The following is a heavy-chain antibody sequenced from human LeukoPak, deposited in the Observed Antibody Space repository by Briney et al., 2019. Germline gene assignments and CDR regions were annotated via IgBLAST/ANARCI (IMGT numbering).Heavy chain of an antibody. CDR1: GGSFSGYY. D-gene: IGHD2-15*01. V-gene: IGHV4-34*01. J-gene: IGHJ4*02. Sequence: PSETLSLTCAVYGGSFSGYYWSWIRQPPGKGLEWIGEINHSGSTNYNPSLKSRVTISVDTSKNQSSLKLSSVTAADTAVYYCARTTRGGSPIFDYWGQGTLVTVSS. CDR2: INHSGST. CDR3: ARTTRGGSPIFDY.